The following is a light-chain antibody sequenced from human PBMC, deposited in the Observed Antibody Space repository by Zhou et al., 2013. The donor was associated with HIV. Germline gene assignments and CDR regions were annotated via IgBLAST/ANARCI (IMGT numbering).Light chain of an antibody. CDR1: QTVSRSF. CDR3: QQSDTPPLT. Sequence: EIVLTQSPGTLSLSPGERAILSCRASQTVSRSFLNWYQQKPGQAPSLLIYDTSREGHWHSQTGSVAGGSGTDFTLTISRLEPEDFAVYFCQQSDTPPLTFGGGPKVE. V-gene: IGKV3-20*01. CDR2: DTS. J-gene: IGKJ4*01.